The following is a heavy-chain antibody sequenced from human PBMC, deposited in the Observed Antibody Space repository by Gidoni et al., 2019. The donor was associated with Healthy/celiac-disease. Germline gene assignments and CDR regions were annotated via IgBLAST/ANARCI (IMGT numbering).Heavy chain of an antibody. CDR2: IIPIFGTA. Sequence: LEWMGGIIPIFGTANYAQKCQGRVTITADESTSTAYMELSSLRSEDTAVYYCARGDHYGSGSYYKNNGFDYWGQGTLVTVSS. CDR3: ARGDHYGSGSYYKNNGFDY. D-gene: IGHD3-10*01. J-gene: IGHJ4*02. V-gene: IGHV1-69*01.